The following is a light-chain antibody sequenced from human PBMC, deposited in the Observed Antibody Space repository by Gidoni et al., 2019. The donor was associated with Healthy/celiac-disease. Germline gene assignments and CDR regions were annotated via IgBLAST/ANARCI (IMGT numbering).Light chain of an antibody. Sequence: SVLTQPPSTSATPGQRVTISCSGSRSNIGSNTVNWYQQLPETAPKLIIYVNNQRPSGVPDRFSGSKSGTSASLAISGLQSEDEADYYGAAWDDSVNGVVFGGGTKLTVL. V-gene: IGLV1-44*01. J-gene: IGLJ2*01. CDR3: AAWDDSVNGVV. CDR2: VNN. CDR1: RSNIGSNT.